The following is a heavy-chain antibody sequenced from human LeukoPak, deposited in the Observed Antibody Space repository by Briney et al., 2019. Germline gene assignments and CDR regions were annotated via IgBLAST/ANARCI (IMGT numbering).Heavy chain of an antibody. D-gene: IGHD3-22*01. CDR1: GFTFSSYA. J-gene: IGHJ4*02. Sequence: GGSLRLSCAASGFTFSSYAMHWVRQAPGKGLEYVSAISSNGGSTYYANSVKGRFTISRDNSKNTLYLQMGSLRAEDMAVYYCARGDSSGYWKGYFDYWGQGTLVTVSS. V-gene: IGHV3-64*01. CDR3: ARGDSSGYWKGYFDY. CDR2: ISSNGGST.